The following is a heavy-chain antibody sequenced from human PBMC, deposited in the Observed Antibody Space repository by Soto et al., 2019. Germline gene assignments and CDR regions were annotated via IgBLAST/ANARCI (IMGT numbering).Heavy chain of an antibody. V-gene: IGHV1-69*13. D-gene: IGHD6-6*01. J-gene: IGHJ4*02. Sequence: ASVKVSCKASGGTFSSYAISWVRQAPGQGLEWMGGIIPIFGTANYAQKFQGRVTITADESTSTAYMELSSLRSEDTAVYYCARTLEASSIAAPWYYFDYWGQGTLVTVSS. CDR1: GGTFSSYA. CDR2: IIPIFGTA. CDR3: ARTLEASSIAAPWYYFDY.